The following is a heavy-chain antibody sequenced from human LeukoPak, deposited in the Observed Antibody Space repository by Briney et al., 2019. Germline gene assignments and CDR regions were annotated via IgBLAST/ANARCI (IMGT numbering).Heavy chain of an antibody. D-gene: IGHD3-22*01. J-gene: IGHJ4*02. CDR2: IYPGDSDT. CDR3: ASYYYDSSGPKYYFDY. V-gene: IGHV5-51*01. Sequence: GESLKISCKASGYSFTSYWIGWVRQMPGKGLECMGIIYPGDSDTRYSPSFQGQVTISADKSISTVYLQWSSLKASDTAMYYCASYYYDSSGPKYYFDYWGQGTLVTVSS. CDR1: GYSFTSYW.